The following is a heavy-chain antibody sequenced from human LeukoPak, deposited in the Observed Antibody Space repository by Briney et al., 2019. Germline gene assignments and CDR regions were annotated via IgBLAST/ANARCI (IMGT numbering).Heavy chain of an antibody. Sequence: ASVKVSCKASGGTFSSYAISWVRQAPGQGLEWMGGFIPIFGTANYAQKFQGRVTITADESTSTAYMELSSLRSEDTAVYYCARVGPNSSWSYYYYMDVWGKGTTVTVSS. J-gene: IGHJ6*03. CDR3: ARVGPNSSWSYYYYMDV. D-gene: IGHD6-13*01. CDR2: FIPIFGTA. CDR1: GGTFSSYA. V-gene: IGHV1-69*13.